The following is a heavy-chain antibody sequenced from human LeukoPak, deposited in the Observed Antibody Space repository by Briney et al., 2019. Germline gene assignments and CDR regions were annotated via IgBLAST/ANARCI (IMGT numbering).Heavy chain of an antibody. V-gene: IGHV3-9*01. Sequence: GGSLRLSCAASGFTFDDYAIHWVRQAPGKGLEWVSGISWNSGSIGYADSVKGRFTISGDNAKNSLYLQINSLRAEDTALYHCAKSGGYYYDSSGYYDYWGQGTLVTVSS. J-gene: IGHJ4*02. CDR3: AKSGGYYYDSSGYYDY. CDR2: ISWNSGSI. CDR1: GFTFDDYA. D-gene: IGHD3-22*01.